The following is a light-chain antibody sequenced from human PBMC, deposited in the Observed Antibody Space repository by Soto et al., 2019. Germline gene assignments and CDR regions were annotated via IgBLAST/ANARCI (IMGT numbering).Light chain of an antibody. CDR1: QGLVYSDGNTY. Sequence: DVVMTQSPLSLPVTLGQPATISCRSSQGLVYSDGNTYLSWFQQRPGQSPRRLISKISIRDSGVPDRFSGSGSGPEFTLKISRVEAEDVGVYYCLQGTRWPWTFGQGTRVEI. CDR2: KIS. J-gene: IGKJ1*01. V-gene: IGKV2-30*01. CDR3: LQGTRWPWT.